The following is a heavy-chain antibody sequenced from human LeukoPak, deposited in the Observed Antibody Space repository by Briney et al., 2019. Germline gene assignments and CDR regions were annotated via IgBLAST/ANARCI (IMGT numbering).Heavy chain of an antibody. CDR2: IYPGDSDT. Sequence: GESLKISCKGSGYSFTSYWIGWVRQMPGKGLEWMGIIYPGDSDTRYSPSFQGRVTISADKSISTAYLQWSSLKASDTAMYYCAREGGQYCSGGSCYRLGFDPWGQGTLVTVSS. J-gene: IGHJ5*02. D-gene: IGHD2-15*01. CDR1: GYSFTSYW. CDR3: AREGGQYCSGGSCYRLGFDP. V-gene: IGHV5-51*01.